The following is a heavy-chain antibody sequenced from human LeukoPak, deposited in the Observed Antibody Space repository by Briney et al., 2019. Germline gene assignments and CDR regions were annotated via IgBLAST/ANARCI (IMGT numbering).Heavy chain of an antibody. CDR3: ARVGRYCSGGSCYSRGYYFDY. D-gene: IGHD2-15*01. CDR2: ISSSSSTI. CDR1: GFTVSSYS. Sequence: QPGGSLRLSCAASGFTVSSYSMNWVRQAPGKGLEWVSYISSSSSTIYYADSVKGRFTISRDNSKNTLYLQMNSLRAEDTAVYYCARVGRYCSGGSCYSRGYYFDYWGQGTLVTVSS. J-gene: IGHJ4*02. V-gene: IGHV3-48*01.